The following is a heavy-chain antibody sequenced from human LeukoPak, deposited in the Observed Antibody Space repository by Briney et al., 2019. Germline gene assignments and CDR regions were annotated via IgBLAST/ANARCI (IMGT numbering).Heavy chain of an antibody. D-gene: IGHD2-2*02. J-gene: IGHJ4*02. CDR3: AREGLYESFDY. CDR2: IYTSGTT. Sequence: SETLSLTCTVSGGSISSYYWSWIRQPAGKGLEWIGRIYTSGTTNYNPSLKSRVTMSVDTSKNQFSLKLNSVTAADTAVYYCAREGLYESFDYWGQGTLVTVSS. V-gene: IGHV4-4*07. CDR1: GGSISSYY.